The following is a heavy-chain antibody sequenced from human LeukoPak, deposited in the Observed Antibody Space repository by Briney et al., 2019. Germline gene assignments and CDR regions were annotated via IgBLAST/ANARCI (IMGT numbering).Heavy chain of an antibody. Sequence: SGGSLRLSCVVSGFTISSHSINWVRQAPGRGLEWVSGFSGSGGTTYYADSVKGRFTISRDNSKNTLYLQMNSLRAEDTAVYYCANGNRCTSPNCLGYYYFYMDVWGKGTTVTVSS. CDR2: FSGSGGTT. CDR3: ANGNRCTSPNCLGYYYFYMDV. V-gene: IGHV3-23*01. J-gene: IGHJ6*03. CDR1: GFTISSHS. D-gene: IGHD2-8*01.